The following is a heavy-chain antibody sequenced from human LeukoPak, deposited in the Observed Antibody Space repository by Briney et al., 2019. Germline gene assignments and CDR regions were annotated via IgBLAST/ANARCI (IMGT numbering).Heavy chain of an antibody. V-gene: IGHV4-59*12. Sequence: SETLSLTCTVSGGSISSYYWSWIRQPPGKGLEWIGYIYYSGSTNYNPSLKSRVTISVDTSKNQFSLKLSSVTAADTAVYYCARAPSGSWLGSAFDIWGQGTMVTVSP. J-gene: IGHJ3*02. CDR1: GGSISSYY. CDR3: ARAPSGSWLGSAFDI. D-gene: IGHD1-26*01. CDR2: IYYSGST.